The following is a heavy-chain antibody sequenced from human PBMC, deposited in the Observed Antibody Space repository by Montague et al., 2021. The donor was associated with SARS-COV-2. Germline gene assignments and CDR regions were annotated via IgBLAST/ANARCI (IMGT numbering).Heavy chain of an antibody. J-gene: IGHJ5*02. V-gene: IGHV3-7*01. CDR3: TRDRDYGDYLNWFNP. CDR2: LRQDGSDK. Sequence: SLRLSCAASGFTISRFWMSWVRQAPGKGLEWVANLRQDGSDKYYXXSLRGRFTISRDNAKNSLYLQMSSLRAEDTGVYYCTRDRDYGDYLNWFNPWGQGTLVTVSS. CDR1: GFTISRFW. D-gene: IGHD4-17*01.